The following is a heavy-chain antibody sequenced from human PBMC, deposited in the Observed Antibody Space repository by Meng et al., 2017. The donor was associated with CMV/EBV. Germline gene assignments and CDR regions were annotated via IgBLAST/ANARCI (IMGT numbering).Heavy chain of an antibody. Sequence: GGSLRLSCAASEFTFSSFGMHWVRQPPGKGLEWVAFIRYDGSNKKYGDSVKGRFTISRDNSKNTLYLQMNSLRSDDTAVYYCARASSGYGSAFDIWGQGTMVTVSS. D-gene: IGHD3-22*01. J-gene: IGHJ3*02. CDR1: EFTFSSFG. CDR2: IRYDGSNK. CDR3: ARASSGYGSAFDI. V-gene: IGHV3-30*02.